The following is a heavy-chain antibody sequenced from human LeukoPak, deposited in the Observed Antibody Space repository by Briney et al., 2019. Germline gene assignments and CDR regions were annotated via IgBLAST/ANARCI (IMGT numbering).Heavy chain of an antibody. CDR2: IYYSGST. J-gene: IGHJ4*02. V-gene: IGHV4-39*01. Sequence: TSETLSLTCTVSGGSISSSSYYWGWIRQPPGKGLEWIGSIYYSGSTYYNPSLKSRVTISVDTPKNQFSLKLSSVTAADTAVYYCARHADIVVVPAALYFDYWGQGTLVTVSS. D-gene: IGHD2-2*01. CDR1: GGSISSSSYY. CDR3: ARHADIVVVPAALYFDY.